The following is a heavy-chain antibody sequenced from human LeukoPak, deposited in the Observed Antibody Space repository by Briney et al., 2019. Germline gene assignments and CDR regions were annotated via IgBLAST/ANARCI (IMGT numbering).Heavy chain of an antibody. V-gene: IGHV4-34*01. CDR1: GGSFSGYY. D-gene: IGHD3-10*01. CDR3: ARAAPYYRWFDP. Sequence: SETLSLTCAVYGGSFSGYYWSWIRQPPGKGLEWIGEINHNGSTNYNPSLKSRVTISVDTSKNQFSLKLSSVTAADTAVYYCARAAPYYRWFDPWGQGTLVTVSS. J-gene: IGHJ5*02. CDR2: INHNGST.